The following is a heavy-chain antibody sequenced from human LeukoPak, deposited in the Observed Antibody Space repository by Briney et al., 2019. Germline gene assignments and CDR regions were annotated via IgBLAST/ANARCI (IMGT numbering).Heavy chain of an antibody. CDR3: ARDLEGGYSYGSGAFDI. CDR2: ISSSSSYI. J-gene: IGHJ3*02. Sequence: GGSLRLSCAASGFTFSSYSMNWVRQAPGKGLEWVSSISSSSSYIYYADSVKGRFTISRDNAKNSLYLQMNSLRAEDTAVYYCARDLEGGYSYGSGAFDIWGQGTMVTVSS. CDR1: GFTFSSYS. D-gene: IGHD5-18*01. V-gene: IGHV3-21*01.